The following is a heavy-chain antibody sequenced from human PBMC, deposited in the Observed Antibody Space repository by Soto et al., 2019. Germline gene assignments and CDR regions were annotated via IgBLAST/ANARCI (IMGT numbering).Heavy chain of an antibody. CDR1: GFTFSRYG. V-gene: IGHV3-33*01. Sequence: QVQLVESGGGVAQPGTSLRLSCAASGFTFSRYGMHWVRQAPGNGLEWVAMIWYDGSHKNYGDSVKGRFTISRDNPKNTLFLLMDSLRVEDTALYYCARDRRDDRGNWFDPWGQGIMVTVSS. CDR3: ARDRRDDRGNWFDP. J-gene: IGHJ5*02. CDR2: IWYDGSHK. D-gene: IGHD3-10*01.